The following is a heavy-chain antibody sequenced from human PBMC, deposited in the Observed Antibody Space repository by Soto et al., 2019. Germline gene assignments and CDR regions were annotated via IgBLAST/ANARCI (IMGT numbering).Heavy chain of an antibody. CDR3: ARENGGFDY. CDR2: IYYSGTT. CDR1: GGSISSSNW. V-gene: IGHV4-4*02. J-gene: IGHJ4*02. D-gene: IGHD4-17*01. Sequence: SEILSLTCAVSGGSISSSNWWSWVRQPPGKGLEWIGEIYYSGTTNYNPSLKSRVTISVDKSKNQFSLQLSSVTAADTAVYYCARENGGFDYWGQGTLVTVSS.